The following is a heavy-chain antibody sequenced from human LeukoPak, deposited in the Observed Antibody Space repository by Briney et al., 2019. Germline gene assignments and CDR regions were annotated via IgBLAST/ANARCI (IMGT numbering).Heavy chain of an antibody. CDR1: GFTFNNYG. D-gene: IGHD6-13*01. CDR3: ARDSGSSWYALSHHWFDP. CDR2: IWYDGSNK. V-gene: IGHV3-33*01. Sequence: GRSLRLSCAESGFTFNNYGRRLVRQAPGKGLEWVAVIWYDGSNKYYADSVKGRFTISRDNSKNTLYLHMSSLRAEDTAVYYCARDSGSSWYALSHHWFDPWGQGTLVTVSS. J-gene: IGHJ5*02.